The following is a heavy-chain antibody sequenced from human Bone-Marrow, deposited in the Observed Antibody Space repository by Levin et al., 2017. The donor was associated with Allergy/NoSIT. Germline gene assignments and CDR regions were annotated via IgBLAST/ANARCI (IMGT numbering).Heavy chain of an antibody. J-gene: IGHJ4*02. D-gene: IGHD3-10*01. CDR3: VRGFDGSAIF. CDR2: IRGKVYHETT. CDR1: GFTFGDYA. V-gene: IGHV3-49*04. Sequence: QAGGSLRLSCTTSGFTFGDYAMTWVRQAPGKGLEWVGFIRGKVYHETTEYAASVKGRFTISRDDSKTIAYLEMNTLQMEDTARYYCVRGFDGSAIFWGQGTLVTVSS.